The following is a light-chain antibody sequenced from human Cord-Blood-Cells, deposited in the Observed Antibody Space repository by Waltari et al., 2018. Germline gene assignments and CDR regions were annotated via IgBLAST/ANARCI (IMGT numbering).Light chain of an antibody. V-gene: IGLV2-14*01. CDR1: SRAVGGYNY. CDR3: SSYTSSSTLVV. Sequence: QSALTQPASVSGSPGPSITISCTGTSRAVGGYNYVSWYQQHPGKAPKLMIYDVSNRPSGVSNRFSGSKSGNTASLTISGLQAEDEADYYCSSYTSSSTLVVFGGGTKLTVL. CDR2: DVS. J-gene: IGLJ2*01.